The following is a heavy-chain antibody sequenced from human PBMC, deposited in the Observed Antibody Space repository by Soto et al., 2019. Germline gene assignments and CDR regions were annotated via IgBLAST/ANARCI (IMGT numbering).Heavy chain of an antibody. CDR2: ISGSGGST. V-gene: IGHV3-23*01. J-gene: IGHJ4*02. CDR1: GFTFSSYA. D-gene: IGHD2-2*01. Sequence: GGSLRLSCAASGFTFSSYAMSWVRQAPGKGLEWVSAISGSGGSTYYADSVKGRFTISRDNSKNTLYLQMNSLRAEDTAVYYCAKDTGYCSSTSCYDGYYFDYWGQGTLVTVSS. CDR3: AKDTGYCSSTSCYDGYYFDY.